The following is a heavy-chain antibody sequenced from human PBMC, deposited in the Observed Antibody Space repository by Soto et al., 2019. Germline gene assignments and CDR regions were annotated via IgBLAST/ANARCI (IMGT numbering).Heavy chain of an antibody. CDR1: GGSFSGYY. CDR2: INHSGST. Sequence: SETLSLTCAVYGGSFSGYYWSWIRQPPGKGLEWIGEINHSGSTNYNPSLKSRVTISVDTSKNQFSLKLSSVTAADTAVYYCEGGTTLGGYYDSSGYTLRYWGQGTLVTVSS. J-gene: IGHJ4*02. CDR3: EGGTTLGGYYDSSGYTLRY. D-gene: IGHD3-22*01. V-gene: IGHV4-34*01.